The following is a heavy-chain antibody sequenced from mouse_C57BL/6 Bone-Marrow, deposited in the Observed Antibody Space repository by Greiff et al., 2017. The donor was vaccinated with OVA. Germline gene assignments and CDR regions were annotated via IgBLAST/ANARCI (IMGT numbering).Heavy chain of an antibody. CDR1: GYTFTSYL. J-gene: IGHJ2*01. CDR3: ARGGLRRRVDY. D-gene: IGHD2-4*01. Sequence: QVHVKQPGTELVKPGASVQLSCKASGYTFTSYLMHWVKPRPGQGLEWIGHINPSNGGTNYNEKFKRKATLTVDKSSSTAYMQLSSLTSEDSAVYYCARGGLRRRVDYWGKGTTLTVSS. V-gene: IGHV1-53*01. CDR2: INPSNGGT.